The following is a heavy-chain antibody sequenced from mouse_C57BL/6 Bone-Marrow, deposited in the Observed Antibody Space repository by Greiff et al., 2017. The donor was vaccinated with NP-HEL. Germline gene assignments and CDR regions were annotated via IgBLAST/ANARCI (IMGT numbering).Heavy chain of an antibody. CDR3: ARGAVGYGSSLYYFDY. J-gene: IGHJ2*01. Sequence: QVHVKQSGAELVKPGASVKMSCKASGYTFTSYWITWVKQRPGQGLEWIGDIYPGSGSTNYNEKFKSKATLTVDTSSSTAYMQLSSLTSEDSAVYYCARGAVGYGSSLYYFDYWGQGTTLTVSS. CDR2: IYPGSGST. CDR1: GYTFTSYW. D-gene: IGHD1-1*01. V-gene: IGHV1-55*01.